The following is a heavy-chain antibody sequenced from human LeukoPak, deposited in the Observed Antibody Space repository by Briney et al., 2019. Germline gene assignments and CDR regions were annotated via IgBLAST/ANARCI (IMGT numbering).Heavy chain of an antibody. V-gene: IGHV3-23*01. D-gene: IGHD3-10*01. Sequence: GGPLRLSCAASGFTFSSYVMGWVRQAPGKGVEWVSGISGSGGSTYYADSVKGRFTISRDNSKNTLYLQMNTLRVEDTAVYYCAKGGMVRGEYDYWGQGTLVTVSS. CDR1: GFTFSSYV. J-gene: IGHJ4*02. CDR2: ISGSGGST. CDR3: AKGGMVRGEYDY.